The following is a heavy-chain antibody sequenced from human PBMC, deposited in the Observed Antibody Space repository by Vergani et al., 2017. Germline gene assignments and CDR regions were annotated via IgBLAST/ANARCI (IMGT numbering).Heavy chain of an antibody. D-gene: IGHD6-13*01. J-gene: IGHJ6*02. CDR3: ARVGSSWYNGDYYYGMDV. CDR2: ISAYNGNT. V-gene: IGHV1-18*01. Sequence: QVQLVQSGAEVKKPGSSVKVSCKASGGPFKNSAFSWVRQAPGQGLEWMGWISAYNGNTNYAQKLQGRVTMTTDTSTSTAYMELRSLRSDDTAVYYCARVGSSWYNGDYYYGMDVWGQGTTVTVSS. CDR1: GGPFKNSA.